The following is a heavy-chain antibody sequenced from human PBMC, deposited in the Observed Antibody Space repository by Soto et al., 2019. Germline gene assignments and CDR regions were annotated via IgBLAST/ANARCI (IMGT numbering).Heavy chain of an antibody. CDR2: IDAGNGNT. CDR1: GYTFTNYA. Sequence: QVQLLQSGAEVKKPGASVKVSCTTSGYTFTNYAIHWVRQAPGQRLEWMGWIDAGNGNTEYSQNFQGRVTLTRDKSASTAYMDLSSLRSEDTAVYYCARDRTVQLERRGAPDYWGQGTLVTVSS. V-gene: IGHV1-3*01. J-gene: IGHJ4*02. CDR3: ARDRTVQLERRGAPDY. D-gene: IGHD1-1*01.